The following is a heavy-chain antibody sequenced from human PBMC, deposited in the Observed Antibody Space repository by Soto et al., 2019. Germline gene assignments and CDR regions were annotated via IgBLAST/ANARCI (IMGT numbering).Heavy chain of an antibody. Sequence: ASVKVSCKASGYTFTIYAMHWVRQAPGQRLEWMGWVNAGNSDTTYSQKFQGRVTITSDTSASTAYMELTSLRSEDTAVYYCARDFSMVVVVPGYWGQGTLVTVSS. CDR3: ARDFSMVVVVPGY. CDR2: VNAGNSDT. D-gene: IGHD3-22*01. J-gene: IGHJ4*02. CDR1: GYTFTIYA. V-gene: IGHV1-3*01.